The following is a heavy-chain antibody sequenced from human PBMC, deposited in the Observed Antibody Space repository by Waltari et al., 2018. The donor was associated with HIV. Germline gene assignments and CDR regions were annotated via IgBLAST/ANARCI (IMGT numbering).Heavy chain of an antibody. CDR1: CVTRKSKH. V-gene: IGHV3-53*01. D-gene: IGHD2-21*02. CDR2: IYSGCST. CDR3: ARGFGCGGDCYYFDY. J-gene: IGHJ4*02. Sequence: EVQLVASGGGLIQPGGSLRRSCAALCVTRKSKHRIWLHRAPGKGLEWVSVIYSGCSTYYADSVKGRFTISRDNSKSTLYLQMNSLRAEDTAVYYCARGFGCGGDCYYFDYWGQGTLVTVSS.